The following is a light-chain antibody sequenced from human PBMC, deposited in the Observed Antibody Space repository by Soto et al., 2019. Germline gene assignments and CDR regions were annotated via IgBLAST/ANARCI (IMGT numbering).Light chain of an antibody. Sequence: QSALTQPASVSGSPGQSITISCTGTSSDVGGYNYVSWYHHHPGKAPKLMIYEVTHRPSGISDRFSGSKSGNTASLTISGLQADDEADYYCSSYTSSTTVVFGGGTKLTVL. CDR3: SSYTSSTTVV. J-gene: IGLJ2*01. CDR2: EVT. V-gene: IGLV2-14*01. CDR1: SSDVGGYNY.